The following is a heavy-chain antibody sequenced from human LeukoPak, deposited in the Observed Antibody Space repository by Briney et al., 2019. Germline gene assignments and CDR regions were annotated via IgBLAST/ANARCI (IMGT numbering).Heavy chain of an antibody. CDR3: ASRVQSGWSFDY. J-gene: IGHJ4*02. Sequence: PGGSLRLSCAASGFTFISYWMHRVRQAPGKGLVWVSRISSDGTSTSYADSVKGRFTISRDNAENTLYLQMNSLRAEDTAVYYCASRVQSGWSFDYWGQGNLVTVSS. CDR2: ISSDGTST. V-gene: IGHV3-74*01. CDR1: GFTFISYW. D-gene: IGHD6-19*01.